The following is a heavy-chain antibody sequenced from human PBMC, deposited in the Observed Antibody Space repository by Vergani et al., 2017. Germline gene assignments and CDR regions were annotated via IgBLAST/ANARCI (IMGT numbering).Heavy chain of an antibody. V-gene: IGHV4-59*01. CDR3: ARVAKDYYYYGMDV. CDR1: GGSISSYY. CDR2: IYYSGST. Sequence: QVQLQESGPGLVKPSETLSLTCTVSGGSISSYYWSWIRQPPGKGLEWIGYIYYSGSTNYNPSLKSRVTISVDTSKNQFSRKLGSVTAADTAVYYCARVAKDYYYYGMDVWGQGTTVTVSS. J-gene: IGHJ6*02.